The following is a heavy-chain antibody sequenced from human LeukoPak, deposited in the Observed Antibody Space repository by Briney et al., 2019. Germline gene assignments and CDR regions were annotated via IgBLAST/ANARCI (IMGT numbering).Heavy chain of an antibody. CDR3: ACSNYYDSSGYYPDFDY. D-gene: IGHD3-22*01. V-gene: IGHV4-34*09. CDR1: GGSFSGYY. Sequence: SETLSLTCAVYGGSFSGYYWSWIRQPPGKGLEWIGEINHSGSTNYNPSLKSRVTISVDTSKNQFSLKLSSVTAADTAVYYCACSNYYDSSGYYPDFDYWGQGTLVTVSS. J-gene: IGHJ4*02. CDR2: INHSGST.